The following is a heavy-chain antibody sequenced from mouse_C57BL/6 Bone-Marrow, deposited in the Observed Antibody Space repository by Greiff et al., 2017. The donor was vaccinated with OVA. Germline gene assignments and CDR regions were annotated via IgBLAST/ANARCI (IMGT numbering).Heavy chain of an antibody. J-gene: IGHJ2*01. CDR1: GYTFTSYW. D-gene: IGHD1-1*01. CDR3: ARRTYYYGSSADY. CDR2: IHPNSGST. Sequence: QVQLQQPGAELVKPGASVKLSCKASGYTFTSYWMHWVKQRPGQGLEWIGMIHPNSGSTNYNEKFKSKATLTVDKSSSTAYMQLSSLTSEDSAVYYCARRTYYYGSSADYWGQGTTLTVSS. V-gene: IGHV1-64*01.